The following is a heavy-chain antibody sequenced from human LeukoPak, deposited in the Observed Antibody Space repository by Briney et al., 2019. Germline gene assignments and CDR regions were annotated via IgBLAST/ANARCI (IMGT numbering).Heavy chain of an antibody. D-gene: IGHD6-13*01. V-gene: IGHV4-61*02. Sequence: SETLSLTCTVSGGSISGGSYYWSWLRQPAGTGLEWIGRIYTSGSTNYNPSLKSRVTISVDTSKNQFSLKLSSVTAADTAVYYCAGEDRMQQLVLWGQGTLVTVSS. CDR2: IYTSGST. J-gene: IGHJ4*02. CDR3: AGEDRMQQLVL. CDR1: GGSISGGSYY.